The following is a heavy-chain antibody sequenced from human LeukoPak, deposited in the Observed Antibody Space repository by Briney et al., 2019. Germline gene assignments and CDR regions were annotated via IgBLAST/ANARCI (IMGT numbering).Heavy chain of an antibody. CDR3: ANVYGSGSYVDY. D-gene: IGHD3-10*01. V-gene: IGHV3-23*01. CDR1: GFTFSSYA. CDR2: ISGSGGST. J-gene: IGHJ4*02. Sequence: GGSLRLSCAASGFTFSSYAMSWVRQAPGKWLEWVSAISGSGGSTYYADSVKGRFTISRDNSKNTLYLQMNSLRAEDTAVYYCANVYGSGSYVDYWGQGTLVTVSS.